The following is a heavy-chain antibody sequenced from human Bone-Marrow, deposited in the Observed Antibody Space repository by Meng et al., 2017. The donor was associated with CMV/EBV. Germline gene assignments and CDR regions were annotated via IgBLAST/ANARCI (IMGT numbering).Heavy chain of an antibody. J-gene: IGHJ4*02. V-gene: IGHV3-30*02. Sequence: GESLKISCAASGFTFSSYGMHWVRQAPGKGLEWVAFIRYDGSNKYYADSVKGRFTISRDNSKNTLYLQMNSLRAEDTAVYYCARDGAFYVLRYYFDYWGQGTRVTGSS. D-gene: IGHD3-3*01. CDR2: IRYDGSNK. CDR3: ARDGAFYVLRYYFDY. CDR1: GFTFSSYG.